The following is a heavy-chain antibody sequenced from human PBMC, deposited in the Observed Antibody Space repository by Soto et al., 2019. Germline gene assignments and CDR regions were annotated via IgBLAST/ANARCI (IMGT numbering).Heavy chain of an antibody. D-gene: IGHD3-3*01. CDR1: GFTFSSYA. J-gene: IGHJ4*02. CDR3: ARGRVGLYDFWSGYYFDY. CDR2: ISGSGGST. Sequence: GGSLRLSCAASGFTFSSYAMSWVRQAPGKGLEWVSAISGSGGSTYYADSVKGRFTISRDNSKNTLYLQMNSLRAEDAAVYYCARGRVGLYDFWSGYYFDYWGQGTLVTVSS. V-gene: IGHV3-23*01.